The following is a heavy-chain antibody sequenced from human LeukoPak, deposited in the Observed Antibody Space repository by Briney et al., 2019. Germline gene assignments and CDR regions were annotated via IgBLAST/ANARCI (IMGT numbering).Heavy chain of an antibody. CDR1: GFTFSGYW. CDR3: AKHLETGNYYFDY. J-gene: IGHJ4*02. Sequence: GGSLRLSCADSGFTFSGYWMNWVRQAPGKGLEWVSGISASGDSTYYADSVKGRFTISRDKAKNTLYLQMNSLRAEDTAVYYCAKHLETGNYYFDYWGQGTLVTVSS. V-gene: IGHV3-23*01. CDR2: ISASGDST. D-gene: IGHD1-1*01.